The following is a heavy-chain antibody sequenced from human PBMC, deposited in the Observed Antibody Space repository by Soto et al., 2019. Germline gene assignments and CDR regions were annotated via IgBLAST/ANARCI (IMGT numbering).Heavy chain of an antibody. Sequence: QVQLVQSGGEVKKPGASVKLSCTASGYTFTSYGISWVRQAPGQGLEWMGWISAYNGKTNYAQKVQGRVTMPTDTSTSKAYMDLRSLRSDATPVYYCARGGDVNYYHGMDVWGQGTTVTVSS. V-gene: IGHV1-18*01. D-gene: IGHD5-12*01. J-gene: IGHJ6*02. CDR2: ISAYNGKT. CDR3: ARGGDVNYYHGMDV. CDR1: GYTFTSYG.